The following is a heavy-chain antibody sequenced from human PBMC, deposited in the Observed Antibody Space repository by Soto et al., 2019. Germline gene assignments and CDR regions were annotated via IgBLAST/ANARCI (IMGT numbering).Heavy chain of an antibody. CDR2: INAGNGNT. V-gene: IGHV1-3*01. CDR3: ARDLVVAGTVDY. Sequence: QVQLVQSGAEVKKPGASVKVSCKASGYTFTSYAMHWVRQAPGQRLEWMGWINAGNGNTKYSQKFQGRVPITRDKSASTAYVELSSLRAEDTAVYYCARDLVVAGTVDYWGQGTLVTVSS. J-gene: IGHJ4*02. D-gene: IGHD6-19*01. CDR1: GYTFTSYA.